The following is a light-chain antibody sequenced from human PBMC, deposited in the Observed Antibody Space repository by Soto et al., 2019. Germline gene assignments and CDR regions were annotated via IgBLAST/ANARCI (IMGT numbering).Light chain of an antibody. CDR3: QQYNTFWT. V-gene: IGKV1-5*01. J-gene: IGKJ1*01. CDR1: QSISSW. CDR2: DVS. Sequence: DIQMTQSPSSVSASVVYTVTITCRASQSISSWLAWYQQKPGKAPKLLIYDVSNLESGVPSRFSGSGSGTEFTLTISSLQPDDVATYYCQQYNTFWTFGQGTKVDIK.